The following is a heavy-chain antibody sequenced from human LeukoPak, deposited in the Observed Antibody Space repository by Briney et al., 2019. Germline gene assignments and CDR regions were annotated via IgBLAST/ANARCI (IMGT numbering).Heavy chain of an antibody. CDR1: GFTFSSYG. V-gene: IGHV3-30*03. Sequence: PGGSLRLSCAASGFTFSSYGMHWVRQAPGKGLEWVAVISYDGSNKYYADSVKGRFTISRDNSKNTLYLQMNSLRAEDTAVYYCARDSYDSSGYYLGWGQGTLVTVSS. D-gene: IGHD3-22*01. J-gene: IGHJ4*02. CDR2: ISYDGSNK. CDR3: ARDSYDSSGYYLG.